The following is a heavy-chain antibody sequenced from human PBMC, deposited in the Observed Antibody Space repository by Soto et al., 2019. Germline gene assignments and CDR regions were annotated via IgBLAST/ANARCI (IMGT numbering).Heavy chain of an antibody. J-gene: IGHJ5*02. CDR1: GFTFSSYA. D-gene: IGHD2-15*01. Sequence: QVQLVESGGGVVQPGRSLRLSCAASGFTFSSYAMHWVRQAPGEGLEWVAVISYDGSNKYYADSVKGRFTISRDNSKNTLYLQMNSLRAEDTAVYYCARDKGPEGCSGGSCYYTNWFDPWGQGTLVTVSS. CDR2: ISYDGSNK. V-gene: IGHV3-30-3*01. CDR3: ARDKGPEGCSGGSCYYTNWFDP.